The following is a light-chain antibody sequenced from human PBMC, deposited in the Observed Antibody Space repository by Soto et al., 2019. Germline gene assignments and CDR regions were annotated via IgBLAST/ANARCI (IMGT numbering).Light chain of an antibody. Sequence: EIVMMQSPATLSLSPRGRATLSCRASQSISDTLAWYQLKPGQAPRLLIYGASSRAIGIPDMFSGSGSGTDFTLTIIRLDPEDFAVYFCQQYGSSPRTFGQGTKVDIK. V-gene: IGKV3-20*01. CDR1: QSISDT. CDR3: QQYGSSPRT. CDR2: GAS. J-gene: IGKJ1*01.